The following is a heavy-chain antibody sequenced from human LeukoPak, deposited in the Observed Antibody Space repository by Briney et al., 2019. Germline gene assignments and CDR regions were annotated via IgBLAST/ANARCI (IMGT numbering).Heavy chain of an antibody. Sequence: SETLSLTCTVSGDXISSYYWSWIRQPPGKGQEWIGYIYYSGSTNYNPSLKSRVTISVDTSKNQFSLKLNSVTAADTAVYYCARGPYYDFDYWGQGTLVTVSS. CDR3: ARGPYYDFDY. J-gene: IGHJ4*02. D-gene: IGHD3-3*01. CDR1: GDXISSYY. V-gene: IGHV4-59*13. CDR2: IYYSGST.